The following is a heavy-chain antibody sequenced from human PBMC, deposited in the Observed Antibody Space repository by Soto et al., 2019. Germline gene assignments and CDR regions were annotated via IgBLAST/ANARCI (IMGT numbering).Heavy chain of an antibody. V-gene: IGHV3-23*01. D-gene: IGHD3-3*01. CDR1: GFTFSSYA. J-gene: IGHJ4*02. Sequence: EVQLLESGGGLVQPGGSLRLSCAASGFTFSSYAMSWVRQAPGKGLEWVSAISGSGGSTYYADSVKGRFTISRDNSKNTLYLRMNSLRAEDTAVYYCALRPDFWSGYPDYWGQGTLVTVSS. CDR3: ALRPDFWSGYPDY. CDR2: ISGSGGST.